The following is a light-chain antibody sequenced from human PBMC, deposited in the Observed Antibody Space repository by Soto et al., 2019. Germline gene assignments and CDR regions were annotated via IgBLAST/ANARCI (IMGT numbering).Light chain of an antibody. CDR2: DAS. V-gene: IGKV3-15*01. J-gene: IGKJ1*01. CDR1: QSVSNI. CDR3: QQYNNWPPWT. Sequence: ILMTQSPATLSVSPGERATLSCRASQSVSNILAWYQQKPGQAPRLLIYDASTRATGIRARFSGSGSGTEFTLTISGLQSEDFAVYYCQQYNNWPPWTFGQGTKVEIK.